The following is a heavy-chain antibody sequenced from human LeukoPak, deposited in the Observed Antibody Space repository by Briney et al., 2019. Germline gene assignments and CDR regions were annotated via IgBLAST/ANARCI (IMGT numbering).Heavy chain of an antibody. CDR2: INPNSGGT. V-gene: IGHV1-2*02. CDR1: GYTFTGCY. Sequence: GASVKVSCKASGYTFTGCYMHWVRQAPGQGLEWMGWINPNSGGTNYAQKFQGRVTMTRDTSISTAYMELSRLRSDDTAVYYCARDLSAARGWAWLWGRGTLVTVSS. J-gene: IGHJ2*01. CDR3: ARDLSAARGWAWL. D-gene: IGHD6-6*01.